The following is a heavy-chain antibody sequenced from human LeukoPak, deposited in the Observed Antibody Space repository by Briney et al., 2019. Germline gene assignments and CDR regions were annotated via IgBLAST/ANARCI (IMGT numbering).Heavy chain of an antibody. V-gene: IGHV5-51*01. D-gene: IGHD4-23*01. CDR1: GYSFTTYW. CDR3: ARRRWADAFDI. Sequence: GEPLKISCKDSGYSFTTYWIAWVRQMPGKGLERMGIIYPGDSDTTYSPSFQGQVTISADKSISTAYLQWNSLKASDTAMYYCARRRWADAFDIWGQGTMVTVSS. CDR2: IYPGDSDT. J-gene: IGHJ3*02.